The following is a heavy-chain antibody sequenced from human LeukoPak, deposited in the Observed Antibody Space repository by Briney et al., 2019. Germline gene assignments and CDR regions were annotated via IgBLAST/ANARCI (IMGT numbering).Heavy chain of an antibody. CDR1: GYSFTDHY. CDR2: INPNSGGT. V-gene: IGHV1-2*02. D-gene: IGHD2-2*01. Sequence: ASVKVSCKASGYSFTDHYMHWVRQAPGQGLEWMGWINPNSGGTNYAQKFQGRVTMTRDTSISTAYMELSRLRSDDTAVYYCARGVDCSSTSCYYYYMDVWGKGTTVTVSS. J-gene: IGHJ6*03. CDR3: ARGVDCSSTSCYYYYMDV.